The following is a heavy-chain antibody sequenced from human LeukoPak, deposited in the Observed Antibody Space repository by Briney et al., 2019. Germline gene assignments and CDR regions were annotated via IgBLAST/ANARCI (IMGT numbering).Heavy chain of an antibody. D-gene: IGHD4-17*01. V-gene: IGHV1-69*13. J-gene: IGHJ4*02. CDR3: ARETTTVTTVVVFDY. CDR2: IIPIFGAA. Sequence: SVKVSCKASVGTLTSYAISWVRQAPRQGIEWMGGIIPIFGAANYAQKFQGRVTITADDSTSTAYLELSSLRSEDTAVYYCARETTTVTTVVVFDYWGQGTLVTVSS. CDR1: VGTLTSYA.